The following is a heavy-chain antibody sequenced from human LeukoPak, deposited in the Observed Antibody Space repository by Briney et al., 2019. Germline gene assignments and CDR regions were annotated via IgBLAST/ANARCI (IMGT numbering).Heavy chain of an antibody. V-gene: IGHV3-23*01. CDR1: GFTFSSYA. CDR2: ISGSGGST. D-gene: IGHD6-13*01. J-gene: IGHJ4*02. CDR3: ARRPYSSSWYYFDY. Sequence: GGSLRLSCAASGFTFSSYAMSWDRQAPGKGLEWVSAISGSGGSTYYADSVKGRFTISRDNSKNTLYLQMNSLRAEDTAVYYCARRPYSSSWYYFDYWGQGTLVTVSS.